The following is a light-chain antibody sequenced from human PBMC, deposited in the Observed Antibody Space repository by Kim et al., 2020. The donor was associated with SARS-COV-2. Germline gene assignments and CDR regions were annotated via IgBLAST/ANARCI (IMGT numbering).Light chain of an antibody. V-gene: IGLV10-54*04. CDR1: NNHVGNQG. J-gene: IGLJ3*02. CDR2: RNN. CDR3: SAWDSSLNAWV. Sequence: QTPTLHCTGNNNHVGNQGAAWLQQHQGHPPKLLSYRNNNRPSGISERFSASRSGDTASLTITGLQPEDETDYYCSAWDSSLNAWVFGGGTQLTVL.